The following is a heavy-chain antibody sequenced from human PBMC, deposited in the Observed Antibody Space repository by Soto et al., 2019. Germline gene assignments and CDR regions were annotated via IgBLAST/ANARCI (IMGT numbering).Heavy chain of an antibody. D-gene: IGHD1-26*01. CDR1: DYTFTSYG. CDR2: ISPYNDNT. CDR3: ARGMEELPIDY. J-gene: IGHJ4*02. Sequence: QVQLVQSGAEVKKPGASVKVSCKASDYTFTSYGINWVRQAPGQGLEWMGWISPYNDNTQYAQRFQGRVTFTTDTTTNTAYMKLRSLRSDDTAVYYCARGMEELPIDYWGPGTLVTVSS. V-gene: IGHV1-18*01.